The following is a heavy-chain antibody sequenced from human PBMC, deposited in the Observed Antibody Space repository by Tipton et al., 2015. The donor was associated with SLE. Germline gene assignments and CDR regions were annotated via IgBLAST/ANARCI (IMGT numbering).Heavy chain of an antibody. Sequence: TLSLTCTVSCFSISRSYYWAWIRQAPGKGPAWIGTLYHTGRTYYNPSLKSRLTMSVDASKNQFSLKLSSVTAADAAIYYCAGAVGAAAGLRDYWGQGTLVTVSS. V-gene: IGHV4-38-2*02. J-gene: IGHJ4*02. CDR1: CFSISRSYY. CDR3: AGAVGAAAGLRDY. CDR2: LYHTGRT. D-gene: IGHD6-13*01.